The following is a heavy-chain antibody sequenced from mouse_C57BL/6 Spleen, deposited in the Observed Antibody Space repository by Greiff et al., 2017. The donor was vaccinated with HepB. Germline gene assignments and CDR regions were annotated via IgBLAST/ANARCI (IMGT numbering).Heavy chain of an antibody. D-gene: IGHD2-1*01. Sequence: QVQLQQPGAELVKPGASVKLSCKASGYTFTSYWMHWVKQRPGQGLEWIGEILPGSGSTNYNEKFKGKATFTADTSSNTAYMQLSSLTTEDSAIYYCARWDGNYENYFDYWGQGTTLTVSS. CDR3: ARWDGNYENYFDY. V-gene: IGHV1-9*01. J-gene: IGHJ2*01. CDR1: GYTFTSYW. CDR2: ILPGSGST.